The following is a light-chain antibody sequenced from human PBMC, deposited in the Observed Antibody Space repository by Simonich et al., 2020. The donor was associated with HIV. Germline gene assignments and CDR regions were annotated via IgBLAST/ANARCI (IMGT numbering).Light chain of an antibody. Sequence: QTVVTQEPSLTVSPGGTVTLTCASSTGAVTSGYYPTWFQQKPGQAPRALVYSTSNKYSWTPARFSGSLLGGKAALTLSGVQPEDEAEYYCLLYYGGAQLWVFGGGTKLTVL. CDR1: TGAVTSGYY. V-gene: IGLV7-43*01. CDR2: STS. CDR3: LLYYGGAQLWV. J-gene: IGLJ3*02.